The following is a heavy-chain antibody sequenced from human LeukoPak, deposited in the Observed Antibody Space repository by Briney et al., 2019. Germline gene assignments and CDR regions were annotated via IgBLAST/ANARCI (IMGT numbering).Heavy chain of an antibody. Sequence: SETLSLTCTVSGDSMSSGGYYWSWIRQHPGKGLEWIGYIFSTGNTYYNPSLKSRLTISVDTSKNRFSLQLSFVTAANTAVYYCARTRLRGDPFDDWGQGTLVTVSS. CDR1: GDSMSSGGYY. D-gene: IGHD2-21*02. J-gene: IGHJ4*02. CDR2: IFSTGNT. V-gene: IGHV4-31*03. CDR3: ARTRLRGDPFDD.